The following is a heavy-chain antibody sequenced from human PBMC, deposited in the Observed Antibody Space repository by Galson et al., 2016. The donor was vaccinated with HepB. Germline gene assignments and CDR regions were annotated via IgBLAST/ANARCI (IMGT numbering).Heavy chain of an antibody. J-gene: IGHJ2*01. Sequence: SLRLSCAASGFTFSSYAMDWVRQAPGKGLEWVAVISYDGSNKYYADSVKGRFTISRDNSKNTLYLQMNSLRAEDTAVYYCVRGRAAAGKYWYFDRWGRGTLVTVSS. CDR3: VRGRAAAGKYWYFDR. V-gene: IGHV3-30-3*01. CDR2: ISYDGSNK. CDR1: GFTFSSYA. D-gene: IGHD6-13*01.